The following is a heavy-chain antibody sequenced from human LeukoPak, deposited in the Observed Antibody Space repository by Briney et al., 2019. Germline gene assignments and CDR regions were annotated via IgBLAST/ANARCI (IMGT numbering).Heavy chain of an antibody. J-gene: IGHJ5*02. Sequence: SETLSLTCTVSGGSISSSSYYWGWIRQPPGKGLEWIGSIYYSGSTDYNPSLESRVTISVDTSKNQFSLKLSSVTAADTAVYYCAREADRWFDPWGQGTLVTVSS. CDR2: IYYSGST. CDR1: GGSISSSSYY. CDR3: AREADRWFDP. V-gene: IGHV4-39*07.